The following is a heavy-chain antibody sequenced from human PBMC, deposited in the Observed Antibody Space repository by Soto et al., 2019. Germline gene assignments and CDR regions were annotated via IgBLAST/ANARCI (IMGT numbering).Heavy chain of an antibody. CDR1: GGSISSYY. Sequence: SETLSLTCTVSGGSISSYYWSWIRQPPGKGLEWIGYIYYSGSTNYNPSLKSRVTISVDTSKNQFSLKLSSVTAADTAAYYCARHSYSSGWYFDDWGQGTLVTVSS. D-gene: IGHD6-19*01. V-gene: IGHV4-59*08. J-gene: IGHJ4*02. CDR3: ARHSYSSGWYFDD. CDR2: IYYSGST.